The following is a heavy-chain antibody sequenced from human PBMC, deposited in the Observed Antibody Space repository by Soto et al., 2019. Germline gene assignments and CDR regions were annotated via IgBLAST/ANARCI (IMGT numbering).Heavy chain of an antibody. D-gene: IGHD2-15*01. CDR2: INPSDGST. J-gene: IGHJ4*02. CDR1: GYTFAMHY. Sequence: QVQLVQSGAEVKKPGAPVKISCKTSGYTFAMHYIHWVRQAPGQGLEWMGMINPSDGSTSYVQKFQGRVTMTRDTSATTVFLNMSRLTSHDTAVFYCAREDGGGGRRHDFWGQGTLVTVSS. CDR3: AREDGGGGRRHDF. V-gene: IGHV1-46*01.